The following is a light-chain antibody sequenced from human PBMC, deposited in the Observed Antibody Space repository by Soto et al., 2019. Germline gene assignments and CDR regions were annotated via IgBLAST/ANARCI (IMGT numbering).Light chain of an antibody. V-gene: IGKV3-20*01. CDR3: QQYDRSPRT. CDR2: HSA. CDR1: QSLSSSF. Sequence: EIVLTQSPDTLSLSPGERATLSCRASQSLSSSFLAWYQQKPGQSPRLLIFHSASRPTGIPDRFSGSGSGTDFTLTISRLEPEDFAVYYCQQYDRSPRTFGQGTKVEV. J-gene: IGKJ1*01.